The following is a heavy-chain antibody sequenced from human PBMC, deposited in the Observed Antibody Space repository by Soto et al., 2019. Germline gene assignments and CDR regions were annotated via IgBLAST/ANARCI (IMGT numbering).Heavy chain of an antibody. D-gene: IGHD1-7*01. CDR1: GGTFSSYP. CDR3: ARPTSTGTTHGYYFDY. CDR2: IIPILDLT. Sequence: QVQLVQSGAEVKKPGSSVKVSCKASGGTFSSYPISWVRQAPRQGLEWMGRIIPILDLTNYVQRFQGRVTITADKSTSTAYMELRRLSSDDAAVYYCARPTSTGTTHGYYFDYWGQGTLVTVSS. V-gene: IGHV1-69*02. J-gene: IGHJ4*02.